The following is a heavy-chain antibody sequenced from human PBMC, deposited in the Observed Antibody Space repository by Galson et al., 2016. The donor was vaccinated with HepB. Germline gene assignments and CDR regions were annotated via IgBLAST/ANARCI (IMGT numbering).Heavy chain of an antibody. CDR3: GKELRSSWYVDSYFYYGVDV. D-gene: IGHD6-13*01. Sequence: SLRLSCAASRFTFNSYDIHWVRQAPGKGLEWVAVISYDGSKKYYADSVKGLFTISRDNSKNTLYLQMNGLRTEDTAVYYCGKELRSSWYVDSYFYYGVDVWGQGTTVTVSS. V-gene: IGHV3-30*18. J-gene: IGHJ6*02. CDR1: RFTFNSYD. CDR2: ISYDGSKK.